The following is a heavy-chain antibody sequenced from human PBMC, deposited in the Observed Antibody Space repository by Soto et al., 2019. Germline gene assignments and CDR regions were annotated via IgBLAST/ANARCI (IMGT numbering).Heavy chain of an antibody. D-gene: IGHD3-22*01. CDR2: IYYSGST. CDR3: ARHYYVSSGYGFDP. V-gene: IGHV4-59*08. Sequence: SETLSLTCTVSGGSISSYYWSWIRQPPGKGLEWIGYIYYSGSTNYNPSLKSRVTISVDTSKNQFSLKLSSVTAADTAVYYCARHYYVSSGYGFDPWGQGTLVTVPQ. CDR1: GGSISSYY. J-gene: IGHJ5*02.